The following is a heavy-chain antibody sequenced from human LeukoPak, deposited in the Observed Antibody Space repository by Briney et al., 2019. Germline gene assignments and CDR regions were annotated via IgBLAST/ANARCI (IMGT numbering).Heavy chain of an antibody. CDR3: ARGGGLDV. V-gene: IGHV3-7*03. CDR2: INHNGNVN. J-gene: IGHJ6*02. Sequence: PGGSLRLSRAASGFTISIYWINWARQAPGKGLEWVASINHNGNVNYYVDSVKGRFTISRDNAKNSLYLQMSNLRAEDTAVYFCARGGGLDVWGQGATVTVSS. D-gene: IGHD3-16*01. CDR1: GFTISIYW.